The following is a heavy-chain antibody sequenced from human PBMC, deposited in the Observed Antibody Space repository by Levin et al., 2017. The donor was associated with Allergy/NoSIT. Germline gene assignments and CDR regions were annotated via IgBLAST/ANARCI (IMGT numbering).Heavy chain of an antibody. Sequence: GGSLRLSCAASGFTFSSYGMHWVRQAPGKGLEWVSVISYDASNEYYADSVKGRFTISRDNSKNTLYLQLNSLRAEDSAVYYCAKDLTNTGYCSGGSCYRLDYWGQGNLVTVSS. D-gene: IGHD2-15*01. CDR1: GFTFSSYG. V-gene: IGHV3-30*18. CDR3: AKDLTNTGYCSGGSCYRLDY. CDR2: ISYDASNE. J-gene: IGHJ4*02.